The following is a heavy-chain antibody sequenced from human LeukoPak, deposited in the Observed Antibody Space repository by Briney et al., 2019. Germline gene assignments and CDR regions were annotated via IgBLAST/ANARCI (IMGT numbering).Heavy chain of an antibody. CDR1: GYRCTSYW. V-gene: IGHV5-10-1*01. J-gene: IGHJ4*02. CDR3: ARHDRYCSSTSCYAPDY. Sequence: GEALIISWKGSGYRCTSYWISWVRQTPGKGLEGMGRSVPSDSYTTYSPCFQGHATISADNSITTDHLQWSSLKASDSAMYYCARHDRYCSSTSCYAPDYWGQGALVTVSS. D-gene: IGHD2-2*01. CDR2: SVPSDSYT.